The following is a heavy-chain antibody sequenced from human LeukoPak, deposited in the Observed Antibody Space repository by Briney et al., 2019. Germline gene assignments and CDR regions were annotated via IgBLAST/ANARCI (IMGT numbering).Heavy chain of an antibody. Sequence: AAVKVSCKASGYTFTSYGISWVRQAPGQGLEWMGWISAYNGNTNYAQKLQGRVTMTTDTSTSTAYMELRSLRSDDTAVYYCARARGIAVAGPDAFDTWGQGTMVTVSS. CDR3: ARARGIAVAGPDAFDT. V-gene: IGHV1-18*01. D-gene: IGHD6-19*01. CDR1: GYTFTSYG. J-gene: IGHJ3*02. CDR2: ISAYNGNT.